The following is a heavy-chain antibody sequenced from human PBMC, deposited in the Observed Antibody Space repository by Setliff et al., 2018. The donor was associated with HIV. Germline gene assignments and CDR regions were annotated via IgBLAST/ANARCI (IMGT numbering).Heavy chain of an antibody. V-gene: IGHV4-61*08. CDR2: IFYSGTT. Sequence: SETLSLTCDVSGGSISSGGYSWSWIRQPPGKALEWIGYIFYSGTTKYNPSVTSRVTISVDTSKNQFFPQLLSVTAAVTAVYYCARQGGYNSPLMVWGQGKLVTVSS. CDR1: GGSISSGGYS. D-gene: IGHD3-10*01. CDR3: ARQGGYNSPLMV. J-gene: IGHJ4*02.